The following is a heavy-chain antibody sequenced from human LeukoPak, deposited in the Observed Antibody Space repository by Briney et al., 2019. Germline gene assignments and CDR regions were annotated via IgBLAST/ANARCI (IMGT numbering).Heavy chain of an antibody. CDR3: ARTAARRFDY. V-gene: IGHV1-46*01. CDR1: GYTFPSYL. Sequence: ASVKVSCKASGYTFPSYLMHWVRQAPGQGLEWMGIINPTGGSTTYAQKFQGRVTMTRDTSTSTVYMELSSLKSDDTAVYYCARTAARRFDYWGQGTLVTVSS. D-gene: IGHD6-6*01. J-gene: IGHJ4*02. CDR2: INPTGGST.